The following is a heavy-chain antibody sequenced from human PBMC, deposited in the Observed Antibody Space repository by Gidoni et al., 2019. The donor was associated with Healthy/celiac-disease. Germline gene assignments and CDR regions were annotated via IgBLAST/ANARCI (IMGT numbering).Heavy chain of an antibody. Sequence: QLQLQESGPGLVKPSETLSLTCTVSGGSISSSSYYWGWIRQPPGKGLEWIGSIYYSGSTYYNPSLKSRVTISVDTSKNQFSLKLSSVTAADTAVYYCARPNPMVRGVISFGNWFDPWGQGTLVTVSS. CDR3: ARPNPMVRGVISFGNWFDP. CDR1: GGSISSSSYY. J-gene: IGHJ5*02. D-gene: IGHD3-10*01. V-gene: IGHV4-39*07. CDR2: IYYSGST.